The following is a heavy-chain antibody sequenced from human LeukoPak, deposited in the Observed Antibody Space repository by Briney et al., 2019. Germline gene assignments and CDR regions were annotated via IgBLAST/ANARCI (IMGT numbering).Heavy chain of an antibody. CDR2: FDPEDGET. D-gene: IGHD7-27*01. CDR1: GYTLTELS. J-gene: IGHJ6*03. CDR3: ATETNWGSLYYYMDV. V-gene: IGHV1-24*01. Sequence: VASVKVSCKVSGYTLTELSMHWVRQAPGKGLEWMGGFDPEDGETIYAQKFQGRVTMTEDTSTDTAYMELSSLRSEDTAVYYCATETNWGSLYYYMDVWGKGTTVTVSS.